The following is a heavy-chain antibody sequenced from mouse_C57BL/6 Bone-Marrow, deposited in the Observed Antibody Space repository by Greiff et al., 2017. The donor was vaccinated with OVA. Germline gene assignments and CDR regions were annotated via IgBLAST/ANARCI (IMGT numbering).Heavy chain of an antibody. CDR3: AREDYDGDYALDY. V-gene: IGHV1-9*01. J-gene: IGHJ4*01. CDR2: IIPGSGST. Sequence: QVQLQQSGAELMKPGASVKLSCKATGYTFTGYWIEWVKQRPGHGLEWIGEIIPGSGSTNYNEKFKGKATFTADTSSNTAYMQLSSLTSEDSAIDYCAREDYDGDYALDYWGQGTSATVSS. D-gene: IGHD2-4*01. CDR1: GYTFTGYW.